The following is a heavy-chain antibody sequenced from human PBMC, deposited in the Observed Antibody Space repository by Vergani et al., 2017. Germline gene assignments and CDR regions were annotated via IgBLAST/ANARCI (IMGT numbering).Heavy chain of an antibody. CDR2: ITGSGGST. CDR1: GFTFSTYA. CDR3: AKDAGRWLQPHYFDY. Sequence: EVQLLESGGGLVQPGGSLRLSCAASGFTFSTYAMSWVRQAPGKGLEWVSAITGSGGSTHYADSVKGRFTVSRDSSKNTLYLQMNSLRAEDTAVYYCAKDAGRWLQPHYFDYWGQGTLVTVSS. D-gene: IGHD5-24*01. J-gene: IGHJ4*02. V-gene: IGHV3-23*01.